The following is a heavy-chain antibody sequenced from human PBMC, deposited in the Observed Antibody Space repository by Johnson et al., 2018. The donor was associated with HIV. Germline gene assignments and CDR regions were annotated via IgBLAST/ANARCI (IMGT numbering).Heavy chain of an antibody. D-gene: IGHD3-16*02. CDR3: AKDPTPWGSYPLDAFDI. J-gene: IGHJ3*02. V-gene: IGHV3-30*02. CDR1: GFTFSSYG. Sequence: QVQLVESGGGVVQPGGSLRLSCAASGFTFSSYGMHWVRQAPGKGLEWVAFIRYDGSNKYYADSVKGRFTISGDNSKNTLYVQMNSLRVEDTAGYYCAKDPTPWGSYPLDAFDIWGQGTMVTVSS. CDR2: IRYDGSNK.